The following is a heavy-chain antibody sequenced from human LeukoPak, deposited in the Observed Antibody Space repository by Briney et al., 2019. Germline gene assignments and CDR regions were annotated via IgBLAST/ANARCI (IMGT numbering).Heavy chain of an antibody. CDR3: ARGALGFCSGGSCSSFDY. V-gene: IGHV1-18*01. J-gene: IGHJ4*02. D-gene: IGHD2-15*01. CDR1: GYTFTSYG. Sequence: GASVKVSCKASGYTFTSYGVSWVRQAPGQGLEWMAWISTYNGNTNYAQKFQGRVTMTTDTSTSTAYTELRSLKYDDTAVYYCARGALGFCSGGSCSSFDYWGQGTLVTVSS. CDR2: ISTYNGNT.